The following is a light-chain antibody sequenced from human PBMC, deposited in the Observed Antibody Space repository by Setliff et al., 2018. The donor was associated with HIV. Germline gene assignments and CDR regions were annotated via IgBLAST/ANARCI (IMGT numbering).Light chain of an antibody. V-gene: IGLV1-44*01. CDR2: SSN. J-gene: IGLJ1*01. CDR3: AAWDDSLNDYV. Sequence: QSVLTQPPSASGTPGQRVSISCSGSSSNIGSNTISWYQQLPGTAPKLLIYSSNQRPSGVPDRFTGSKSGTSASLAISGLQSEDEADYFCAAWDDSLNDYVFGTGTKVTVL. CDR1: SSNIGSNT.